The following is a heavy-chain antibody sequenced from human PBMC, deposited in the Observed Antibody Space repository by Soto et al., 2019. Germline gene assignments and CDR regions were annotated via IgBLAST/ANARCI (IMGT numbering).Heavy chain of an antibody. CDR1: GGSIISSSYY. V-gene: IGHV4-39*01. CDR2: IYYSGST. CDR3: ARIEYYDILTGLTPHYYYGMDV. J-gene: IGHJ6*02. Sequence: SETLSLTCTVSGGSIISSSYYWGWIRQPPGKGLEWIGSIYYSGSTYYNPSLKSRVTISVDTSKNQFSLKLSSVTAADTAVYYCARIEYYDILTGLTPHYYYGMDVWGQGTTVTVSS. D-gene: IGHD3-9*01.